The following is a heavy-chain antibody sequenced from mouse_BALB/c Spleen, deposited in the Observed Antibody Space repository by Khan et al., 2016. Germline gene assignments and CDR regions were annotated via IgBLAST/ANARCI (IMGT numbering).Heavy chain of an antibody. CDR1: GFNIKDTY. CDR3: DRAPLMGDDVWYFDV. CDR2: IDPATGNT. V-gene: IGHV14-3*02. D-gene: IGHD2-2*01. J-gene: IGHJ1*01. Sequence: QLQQSGAELVKPGASVKLSCTASGFNIKDTYMHWVKQRPEQGLEWIGRIDPATGNTKYDPKFQGKATITADTSSNTAYLQLSSLKSEATAVYYRDRAPLMGDDVWYFDVWGGGTTGTVSS.